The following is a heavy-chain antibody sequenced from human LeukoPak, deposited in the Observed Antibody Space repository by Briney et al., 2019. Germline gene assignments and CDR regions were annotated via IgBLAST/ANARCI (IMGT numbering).Heavy chain of an antibody. J-gene: IGHJ4*02. CDR1: GFTFTSSA. V-gene: IGHV1-58*01. Sequence: SVKVSCTASGFTFTSSAVQWVRQARGQRLEWIGWIVVGSGNTNYAQKFQERVTITRDMSTSTAYMELSSLRSEDTAVYYCAAGEDYTDYYFDYWGQGTLVTVSS. D-gene: IGHD4-11*01. CDR3: AAGEDYTDYYFDY. CDR2: IVVGSGNT.